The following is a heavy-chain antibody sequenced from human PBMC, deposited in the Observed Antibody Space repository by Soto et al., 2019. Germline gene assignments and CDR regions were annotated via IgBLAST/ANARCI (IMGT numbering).Heavy chain of an antibody. D-gene: IGHD3-22*01. CDR3: ERLGSSGYYYTDIGYFDY. J-gene: IGHJ4*02. Sequence: GESLKISCNGSGYSFTSYWIGWVRQMPGKGLEWMGIIYPGDSDTRYSPSFQGQVTISADKSISTAYLQWSSLKASDTAMYYCERLGSSGYYYTDIGYFDYWGQGTLVTVSS. V-gene: IGHV5-51*01. CDR1: GYSFTSYW. CDR2: IYPGDSDT.